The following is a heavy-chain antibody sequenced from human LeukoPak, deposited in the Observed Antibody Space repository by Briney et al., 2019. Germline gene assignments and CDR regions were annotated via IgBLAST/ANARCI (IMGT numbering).Heavy chain of an antibody. D-gene: IGHD2-2*01. CDR1: EFTFSSYA. J-gene: IGHJ4*02. CDR2: IIDSGGST. V-gene: IGHV3-23*01. CDR3: VRDPCGSTSGCLGAF. Sequence: PRGSLRLSCAASEFTFSSYAMSWVRQAPGKGLEWVSAIIDSGGSTYYADSVKGRFTISRDNSKNTLYLQMNSLRAEDTAVYYCVRDPCGSTSGCLGAFWGQGTLVTVSS.